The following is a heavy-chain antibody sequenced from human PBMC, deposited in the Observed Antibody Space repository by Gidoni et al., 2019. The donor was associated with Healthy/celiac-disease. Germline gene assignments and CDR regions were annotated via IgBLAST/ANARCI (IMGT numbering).Heavy chain of an antibody. Sequence: VQLGESGGGMVQPGGSLRPSCADSGFPFSSYVMRWVRQAPGKGLEWVANIKQDGSGKYYVDSVKGRFTISRDNAKNSLYLQMNSLRAEDTAVYYCARDLTYYYDSSGYYPSVYYYGMDVWGQGTTVTVSS. CDR3: ARDLTYYYDSSGYYPSVYYYGMDV. CDR2: IKQDGSGK. V-gene: IGHV3-7*03. CDR1: GFPFSSYV. D-gene: IGHD3-22*01. J-gene: IGHJ6*02.